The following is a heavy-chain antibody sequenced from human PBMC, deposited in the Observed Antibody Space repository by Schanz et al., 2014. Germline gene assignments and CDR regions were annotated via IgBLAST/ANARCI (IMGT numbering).Heavy chain of an antibody. CDR1: GFTVSKNY. D-gene: IGHD6-25*01. Sequence: EVQLVESGGALVQPGGSLRLSCAASGFTVSKNYMSWVRQAPGKGLEWVSIIYTDGSTYYADSVKNRFTISRDNSKNTLYLHISSLRLDDTAVYYCVKPIKFRGGYTFEGWGQGTLVTVSS. V-gene: IGHV3-66*01. J-gene: IGHJ4*02. CDR2: IYTDGST. CDR3: VKPIKFRGGYTFEG.